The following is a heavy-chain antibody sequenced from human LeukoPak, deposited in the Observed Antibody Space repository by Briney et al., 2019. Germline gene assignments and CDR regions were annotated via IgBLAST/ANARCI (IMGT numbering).Heavy chain of an antibody. D-gene: IGHD7-27*01. CDR1: GFTFCSHV. CDR2: ISTDGNTK. V-gene: IGHV3-30*04. Sequence: GGSLRPSCTASGFTFCSHVMHWVRQAPGKGLEWVAVISTDGNTKVYADSVRGRFTTSRDNSENTVNLQMNSLRDEDTALYLCARTIRDPGEIWGQGTPVTVSS. J-gene: IGHJ4*02. CDR3: ARTIRDPGEI.